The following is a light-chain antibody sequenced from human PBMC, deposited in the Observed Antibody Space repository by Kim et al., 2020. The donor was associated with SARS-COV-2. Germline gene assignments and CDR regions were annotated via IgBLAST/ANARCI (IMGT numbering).Light chain of an antibody. Sequence: LSASVGATVTFTCRASQDIYTFLAWYQQRPGEAPKLLISKASILESGIPSRFSGSGSGTDFTLSISSLQPDDFATYYCQQYETHSTFGQGTKLEI. CDR3: QQYETHST. J-gene: IGKJ2*01. V-gene: IGKV1-5*03. CDR1: QDIYTF. CDR2: KAS.